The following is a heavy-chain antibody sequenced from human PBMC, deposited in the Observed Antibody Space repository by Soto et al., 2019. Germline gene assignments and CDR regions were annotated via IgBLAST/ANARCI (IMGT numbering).Heavy chain of an antibody. CDR1: GFSLTTSGVG. CDR2: IYWDDDK. Sequence: QITLNESGPTVVKPTETLTLTCTFSGFSLTTSGVGVGWVRQSPGKAPEWLAFIYWDDDKRYSTSLKSRLTITKDTSQNHVVLTMANVDPADTATYYCAHRVLRAVFGLVTTTAIYFDFWGQGTPVVVSS. V-gene: IGHV2-5*02. D-gene: IGHD3-3*01. J-gene: IGHJ4*02. CDR3: AHRVLRAVFGLVTTTAIYFDF.